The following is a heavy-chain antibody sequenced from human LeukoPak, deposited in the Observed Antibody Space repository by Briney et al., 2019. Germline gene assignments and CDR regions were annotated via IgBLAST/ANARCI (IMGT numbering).Heavy chain of an antibody. D-gene: IGHD1-26*01. CDR2: IRSKVNSYAT. CDR1: GFTFSDST. J-gene: IGHJ3*02. Sequence: GGSLRLSCAASGFTFSDSTMHWVRQASGKGLEWVGRIRSKVNSYATAYAASLKGRFTISRDDSNNTAYLQMNSLKTEDTAVYYCARGYSGHYYAFDIWGQGTMVTVSS. V-gene: IGHV3-73*01. CDR3: ARGYSGHYYAFDI.